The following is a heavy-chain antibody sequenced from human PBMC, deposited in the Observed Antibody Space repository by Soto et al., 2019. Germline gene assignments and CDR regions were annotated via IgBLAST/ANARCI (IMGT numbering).Heavy chain of an antibody. CDR2: INHSGST. Sequence: LSLTCAVYGGSFSGYYWSWIRQPPGKGLEWIGEINHSGSTNYNPSLKSRVTISVDTSKNQFSLKLSSVTAADTAVYYCATPRDRGYSSASDYWGQGTLVTVSS. D-gene: IGHD5-18*01. J-gene: IGHJ4*02. V-gene: IGHV4-34*01. CDR3: ATPRDRGYSSASDY. CDR1: GGSFSGYY.